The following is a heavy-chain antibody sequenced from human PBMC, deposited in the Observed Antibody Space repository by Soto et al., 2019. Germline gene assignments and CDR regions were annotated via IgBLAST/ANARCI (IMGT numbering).Heavy chain of an antibody. V-gene: IGHV3-30-3*01. CDR2: ISYDGSNK. CDR3: ARGAPPDY. CDR1: GFTFSGYA. Sequence: QGQLVESGGGVVQPGRSLRLSCAASGFTFSGYAMYWVRQAPGKGLEWVAVISYDGSNKYYADSVKGRFTISRDSSEKTLFLQMDSLRTEDTAVYYCARGAPPDYWGQGTLVTVSS. J-gene: IGHJ4*02.